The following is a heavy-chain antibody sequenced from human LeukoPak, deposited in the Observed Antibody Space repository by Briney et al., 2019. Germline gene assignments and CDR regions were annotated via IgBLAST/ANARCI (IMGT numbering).Heavy chain of an antibody. J-gene: IGHJ4*02. CDR1: GFTFSDYA. Sequence: GGSLRLSCAASGFTFSDYAMHWVRQAPGKGLEWVAVISKDGSDKYYPGSVRGRFTISRDNSKNTIYLQMDSLRAEDTAIYYCARDYWRNYDYWGQGTLVTVSS. V-gene: IGHV3-30-3*01. CDR2: ISKDGSDK. CDR3: ARDYWRNYDY. D-gene: IGHD1-7*01.